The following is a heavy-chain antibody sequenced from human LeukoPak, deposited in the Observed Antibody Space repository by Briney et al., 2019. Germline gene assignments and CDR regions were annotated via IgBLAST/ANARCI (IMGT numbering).Heavy chain of an antibody. CDR2: IIPILGIA. D-gene: IGHD3-22*01. CDR3: ARDQGYYYDSSGYYYAY. V-gene: IGHV1-69*04. CDR1: GGTFSSYA. J-gene: IGHJ4*02. Sequence: ASVKVSCKASGGTFSSYAISWVRQAPGQGLEWMGRIIPILGIANYAQKFQGGVTITADKSTSTAYMELSSLRSEDTAVYYCARDQGYYYDSSGYYYAYWGQGTLVTVSS.